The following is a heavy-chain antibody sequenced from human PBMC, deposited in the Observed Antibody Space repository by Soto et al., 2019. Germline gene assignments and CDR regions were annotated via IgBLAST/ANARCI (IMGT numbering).Heavy chain of an antibody. J-gene: IGHJ5*02. D-gene: IGHD6-13*01. CDR3: ARETFLSGAAARKAMNCFDP. CDR2: INPNSGGT. CDR1: GYTFTGYY. V-gene: IGHV1-2*04. Sequence: VSCKASGYTFTGYYMHWVRQAPGQGLEWMGWINPNSGGTNYAQKFQGWVTMTRDTSISTAYMELSRLRSDDTAVYYCARETFLSGAAARKAMNCFDPWGQGTLVTVSS.